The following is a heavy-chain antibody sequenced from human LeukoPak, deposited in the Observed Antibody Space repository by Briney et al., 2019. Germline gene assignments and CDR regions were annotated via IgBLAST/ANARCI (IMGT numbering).Heavy chain of an antibody. CDR3: ARLGGYYFHHFDY. D-gene: IGHD3-22*01. CDR2: IYYSGST. CDR1: GGSISSGSYY. V-gene: IGHV4-39*01. Sequence: ASETLSLTCTVSGGSISSGSYYWSWIRQPAGKGLEWIGSIYYSGSTYYNPSLKSRVTISVDTSKNQFSLKLSSVTAADTAVYYCARLGGYYFHHFDYWGQGTLVTVSS. J-gene: IGHJ4*02.